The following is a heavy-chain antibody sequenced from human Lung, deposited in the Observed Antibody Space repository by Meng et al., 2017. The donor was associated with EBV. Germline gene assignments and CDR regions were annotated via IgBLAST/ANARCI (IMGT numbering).Heavy chain of an antibody. V-gene: IGHV2-5*02. D-gene: IGHD3-22*01. Sequence: TLKGLGLPLLKPPRPPTLTCTFSGFSLRISGVGVGWIRQPPGKALEWLALIYWDDDKRYSPSLKSRLTITKDTSKNQVVLTMTNMDPVDTATYYCTHRPMTSAYYYFDYWGQGTLVTVSS. J-gene: IGHJ4*02. CDR1: GFSLRISGVG. CDR2: IYWDDDK. CDR3: THRPMTSAYYYFDY.